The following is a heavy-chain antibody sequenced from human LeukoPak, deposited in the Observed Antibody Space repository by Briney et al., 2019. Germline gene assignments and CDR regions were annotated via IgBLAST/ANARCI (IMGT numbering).Heavy chain of an antibody. D-gene: IGHD2-2*01. J-gene: IGHJ6*03. CDR2: IYHSGSA. CDR1: GVSISSSNW. V-gene: IGHV4-4*02. CDR3: ARGLRYCSSTSCPEYYYYMDV. Sequence: PSGTLSLTCAVSGVSISSSNWWSWVRPPPGKGLEWIGEIYHSGSANYNPSLKSRVTISVDKSKNQFSLKLSSVTAADTAVYYCARGLRYCSSTSCPEYYYYMDVWGKGTTVTVSS.